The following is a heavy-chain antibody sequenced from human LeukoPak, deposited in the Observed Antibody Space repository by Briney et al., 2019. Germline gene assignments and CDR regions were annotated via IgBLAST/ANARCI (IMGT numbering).Heavy chain of an antibody. CDR3: ARVRFWSGYYSGGPFDY. CDR2: ISAYNGNT. CDR1: GYTFTSYG. Sequence: GASVKVSCKASGYTFTSYGISWVRQAPGRGLEWMGWISAYNGNTNYAQKLQGRVTMTTDTSTSTAYMELRSLRSDDTAVYYCARVRFWSGYYSGGPFDYWSQGTLVTVSS. J-gene: IGHJ4*02. D-gene: IGHD3-3*01. V-gene: IGHV1-18*01.